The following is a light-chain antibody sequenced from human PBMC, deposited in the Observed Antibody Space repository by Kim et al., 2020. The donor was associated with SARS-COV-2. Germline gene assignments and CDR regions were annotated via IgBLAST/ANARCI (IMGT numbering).Light chain of an antibody. V-gene: IGKV3-11*01. CDR2: DAS. J-gene: IGKJ5*01. CDR3: QQRFNWPIT. Sequence: LSPGERATLSCRASQSVSSYLAWYQQKPGQAPRLLMYDASNRATGIPARFSGSGSGTDFTLTISSLEPEDFAVYYCQQRFNWPITFGHGTRLEIK. CDR1: QSVSSY.